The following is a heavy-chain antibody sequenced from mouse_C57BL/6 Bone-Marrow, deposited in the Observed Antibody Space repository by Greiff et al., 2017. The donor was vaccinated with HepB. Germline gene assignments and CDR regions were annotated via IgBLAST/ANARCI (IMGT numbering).Heavy chain of an antibody. CDR2: IYPRSGNT. CDR1: GYTFTSYG. CDR3: ARWTPIYYGNPWYFDV. V-gene: IGHV1-81*01. J-gene: IGHJ1*03. D-gene: IGHD2-1*01. Sequence: VQLQQSGAELARPGASVKLSCKASGYTFTSYGISWVKQRTGQGLEWIGEIYPRSGNTYYNEKFKGKATLTADKSSSTAYMELRSLTSEDSAVYVCARWTPIYYGNPWYFDVWGTGTTVTVSS.